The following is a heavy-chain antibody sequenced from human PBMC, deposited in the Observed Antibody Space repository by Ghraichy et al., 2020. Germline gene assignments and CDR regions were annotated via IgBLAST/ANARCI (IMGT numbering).Heavy chain of an antibody. CDR1: GASIKSSDHY. V-gene: IGHV4-39*01. Sequence: SETLSLTCTVSGASIKSSDHYWAWFRQPPGKSPEWIGHILYTVNTDYNPSLKSRVTMSVDTSKNGFSLNLSSVTYADTAAYYCARHVDYYDGSGYYPAFNFWGQGILVTVSS. CDR2: ILYTVNT. D-gene: IGHD3-22*01. J-gene: IGHJ4*02. CDR3: ARHVDYYDGSGYYPAFNF.